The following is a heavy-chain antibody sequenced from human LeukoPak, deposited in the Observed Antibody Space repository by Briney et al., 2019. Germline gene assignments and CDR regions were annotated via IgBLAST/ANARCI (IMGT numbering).Heavy chain of an antibody. D-gene: IGHD3-22*01. Sequence: GGSLRLSCAASGFTFSSYSMNWVRQAPGKGLEWVSGISWNSGSIGYADSVKGRFTISRDNAKNSLYLQMNSLRAEDTALYYCAKDIRAYYDSSGYYDYWGQGTLVTVSS. J-gene: IGHJ4*02. V-gene: IGHV3-9*01. CDR1: GFTFSSYS. CDR2: ISWNSGSI. CDR3: AKDIRAYYDSSGYYDY.